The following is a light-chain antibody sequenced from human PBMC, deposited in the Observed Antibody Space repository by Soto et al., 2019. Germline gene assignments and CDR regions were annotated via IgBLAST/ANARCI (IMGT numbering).Light chain of an antibody. CDR2: DAS. CDR1: QSVSTY. CDR3: QKRSNWQIN. V-gene: IGKV3-11*01. J-gene: IGKJ5*01. Sequence: EIVLPHSPGTLSFSPWESSTLSCLASQSVSTYLAWYPQKPGQDPRLLIYDASNRVTGIPARFRGSGSGTDFTLTISSLEPDDFAVYYCQKRSNWQINCGQGTRREIK.